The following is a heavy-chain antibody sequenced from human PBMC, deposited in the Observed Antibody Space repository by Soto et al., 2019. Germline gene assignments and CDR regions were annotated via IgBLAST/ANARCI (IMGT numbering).Heavy chain of an antibody. CDR2: IYYSGST. J-gene: IGHJ6*03. D-gene: IGHD2-15*01. CDR1: GGSISSSSYY. Sequence: SETLSLTCTVSGGSISSSSYYWGWIRQPPGKGLEWIGSIYYSGSTYYNPSLKSRVTISLDTSKNQFSLRLSSVTAADTAVYYCARQYCSGGSCYSYYYYYMDVWGKGTTVTVSS. V-gene: IGHV4-39*01. CDR3: ARQYCSGGSCYSYYYYYMDV.